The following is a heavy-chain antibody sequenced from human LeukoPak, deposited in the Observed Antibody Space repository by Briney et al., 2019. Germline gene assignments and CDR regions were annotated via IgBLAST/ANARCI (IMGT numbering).Heavy chain of an antibody. V-gene: IGHV4-39*07. D-gene: IGHD6-25*01. Sequence: SETLSLTCTVSGGSISSSSYSWGWIRQPPGKGLEWIGSIYYSGSTFYNPSLKSRVTISVDTSKNQFSLKLSSVTAADTAVYYCAREGGFYRPLDYSGQGTLVTVSS. CDR3: AREGGFYRPLDY. J-gene: IGHJ4*02. CDR2: IYYSGST. CDR1: GGSISSSSYS.